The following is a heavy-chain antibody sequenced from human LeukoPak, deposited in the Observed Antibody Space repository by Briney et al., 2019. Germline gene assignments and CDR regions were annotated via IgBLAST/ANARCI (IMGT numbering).Heavy chain of an antibody. J-gene: IGHJ4*02. D-gene: IGHD1-1*01. CDR2: TYSGGST. V-gene: IGHV3-66*02. Sequence: GGSLRLSCAASEFSVGSNYMTWVRQAPGKGLEWVSLTYSGGSTYYADSVKGRFTISRDNSKNTLYLQMNSLRAEDTAVYYCARGGAGYGFDYWGQGTLVTVSS. CDR1: EFSVGSNY. CDR3: ARGGAGYGFDY.